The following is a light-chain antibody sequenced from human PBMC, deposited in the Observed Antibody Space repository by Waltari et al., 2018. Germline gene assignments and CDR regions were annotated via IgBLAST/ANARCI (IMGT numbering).Light chain of an antibody. V-gene: IGKV4-1*01. CDR3: QQYFSSPLT. CDR2: WAS. CDR1: ESVLYSSNNKDH. Sequence: DIVMTQSPDSLPVSLGERATMNCKSSESVLYSSNNKDHLAWYQQKPGQSPKLLISWASTREDGVPDRFSGSGSGTDFTLTISSLQDEDVAIYYCQQYFSSPLTFGQGTRLEIK. J-gene: IGKJ5*01.